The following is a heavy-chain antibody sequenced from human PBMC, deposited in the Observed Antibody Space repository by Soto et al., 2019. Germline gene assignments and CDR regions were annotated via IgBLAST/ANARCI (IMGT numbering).Heavy chain of an antibody. CDR2: IYWDDGK. V-gene: IGHV2-5*02. CDR3: AHARHPSDYYGMDV. CDR1: GFSLSTSGVC. Sequence: QITLKESGPPLVKPTQTLTLPCPFSGFSLSTSGVCVGWIGHPPGQALEWLALIYWDDGKRSSPSLKSRLTITKATSKSQVVLTMTNMDPVDTATYYCAHARHPSDYYGMDVGGQVTKVTVSS. J-gene: IGHJ6*02.